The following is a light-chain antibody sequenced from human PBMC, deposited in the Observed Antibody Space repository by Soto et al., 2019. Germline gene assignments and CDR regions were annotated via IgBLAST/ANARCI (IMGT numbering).Light chain of an antibody. CDR1: SSNIGSNT. CDR3: AAWDDSLNGHWV. Sequence: QSVLTQPPSASGTPGQRVTISCSGSSSNIGSNTVSWYQQLPGTAPKLLMYSNNQRPSGVPDRFSGSKSGTSASLAISGLQSEDEGDYYCAAWDDSLNGHWVFGGGTKLTVL. CDR2: SNN. V-gene: IGLV1-44*01. J-gene: IGLJ3*02.